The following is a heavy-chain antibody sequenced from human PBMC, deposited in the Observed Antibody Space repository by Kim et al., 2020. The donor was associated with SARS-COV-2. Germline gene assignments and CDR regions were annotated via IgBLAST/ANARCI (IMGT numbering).Heavy chain of an antibody. Sequence: GGSLRLSCAASGFTFSDYYMSWIRQAPGKGLEWVSYISSSGSTIYYAGSVKGRFTISRDNAKNSLYLQMNSLRAEDTAVYYCARLPGWLGRGDWYFDLWGRGTLVTVSS. D-gene: IGHD6-19*01. J-gene: IGHJ2*01. CDR1: GFTFSDYY. CDR3: ARLPGWLGRGDWYFDL. CDR2: ISSSGSTI. V-gene: IGHV3-11*01.